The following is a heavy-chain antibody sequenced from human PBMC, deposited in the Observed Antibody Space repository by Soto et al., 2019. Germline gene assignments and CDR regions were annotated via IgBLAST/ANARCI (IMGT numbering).Heavy chain of an antibody. Sequence: GFLIPCFEASGFTVSDNYMTLVRQAPGKGLEWVSVLYSAGNAYYADSVQGRFTISRDDSKNTLYLQMNRLRAEDTAVYYCARDKGGGWYYFDSWGQGTLVTVSS. D-gene: IGHD5-12*01. V-gene: IGHV3-53*01. CDR1: GFTVSDNY. CDR2: LYSAGNA. CDR3: ARDKGGGWYYFDS. J-gene: IGHJ4*02.